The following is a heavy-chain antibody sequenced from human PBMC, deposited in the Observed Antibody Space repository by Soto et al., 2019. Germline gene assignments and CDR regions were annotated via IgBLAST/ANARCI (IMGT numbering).Heavy chain of an antibody. V-gene: IGHV1-18*01. Sequence: TSVKVSCKASGYTFTSYGISWVRQAPGQGLEWMGWISAYNGKTNYAQKLQGRVTMTTDTSTSKAYMELRSLRSDDTAVYYCARVRIAAPDRLYYYGMDVWGQGTTVTVSS. CDR3: ARVRIAAPDRLYYYGMDV. CDR1: GYTFTSYG. CDR2: ISAYNGKT. D-gene: IGHD6-6*01. J-gene: IGHJ6*02.